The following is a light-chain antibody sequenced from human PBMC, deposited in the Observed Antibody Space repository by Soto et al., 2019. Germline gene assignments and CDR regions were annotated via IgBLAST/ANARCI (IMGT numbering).Light chain of an antibody. Sequence: DIVMTQSPLSLSVTPGEPASISCRSSQSLLHNNGNSYLDWYLQKPGQSPQLLIYMGSTRSSGVPDRFSGTGSGTDFTLTISRVEAEDVEVYYCMQGRQTPNTFGGGTRVQIK. V-gene: IGKV2-28*01. CDR1: QSLLHNNGNSY. CDR2: MGS. J-gene: IGKJ4*01. CDR3: MQGRQTPNT.